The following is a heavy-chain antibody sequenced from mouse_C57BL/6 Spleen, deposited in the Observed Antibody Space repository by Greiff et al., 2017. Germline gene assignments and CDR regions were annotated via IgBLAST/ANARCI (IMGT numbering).Heavy chain of an antibody. CDR2: ISYDGSN. V-gene: IGHV3-6*01. CDR1: GYSITSGYY. J-gene: IGHJ3*01. CDR3: AREAY. Sequence: QESGPGLVKPSQSLSLTCSVTGYSITSGYYWNWIRQFPGNKLAWMGYISYDGSNNYNPSLKNRISITRDTSKNQFFLKLNSVTTEDTATYYCAREAYWGQGTLVTVSA.